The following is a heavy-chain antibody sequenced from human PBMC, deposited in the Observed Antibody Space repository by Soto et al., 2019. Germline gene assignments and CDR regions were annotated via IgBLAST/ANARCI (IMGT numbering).Heavy chain of an antibody. D-gene: IGHD2-2*01. Sequence: PGGSLRLSCAASEFIFSTYAMHWFRQAPGKGLEWVAVISGDETNKFYADSVKGRFTISRDNAKSSLYLQMNSLRAEDTAVYYCARVDPPAKSWGQGTLVTVSS. CDR1: EFIFSTYA. V-gene: IGHV3-30*04. CDR3: ARVDPPAKS. J-gene: IGHJ5*02. CDR2: ISGDETNK.